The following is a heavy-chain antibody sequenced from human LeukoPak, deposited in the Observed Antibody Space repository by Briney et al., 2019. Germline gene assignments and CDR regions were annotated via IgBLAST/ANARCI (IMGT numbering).Heavy chain of an antibody. CDR1: GFTFSSYG. J-gene: IGHJ6*02. D-gene: IGHD2-15*01. CDR3: AKGGANIVVVVAPRDYYGMDV. Sequence: GGSLRLSCAASGFTFSSYGMHWVRQAPGKRLERVAVISYDGSNKYYADSVKGRFTISRDNSKNTLYLQMNSLRAEDTAVYYCAKGGANIVVVVAPRDYYGMDVWGQGTTVTVSS. CDR2: ISYDGSNK. V-gene: IGHV3-30*18.